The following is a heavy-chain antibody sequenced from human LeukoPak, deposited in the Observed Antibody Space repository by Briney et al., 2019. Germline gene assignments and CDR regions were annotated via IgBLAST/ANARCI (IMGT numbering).Heavy chain of an antibody. J-gene: IGHJ4*02. CDR3: ARDLGDYISSYFDY. CDR2: ISAYNGNT. Sequence: ASAKVSCKASGYTFTSYGISWVRQAPGQGLEWMGWISAYNGNTNYAQKLQGRVTMTTDTSTSTAYMELRSLRSDDTAVYYCARDLGDYISSYFDYWGQGTLVTVSS. V-gene: IGHV1-18*01. CDR1: GYTFTSYG. D-gene: IGHD4-17*01.